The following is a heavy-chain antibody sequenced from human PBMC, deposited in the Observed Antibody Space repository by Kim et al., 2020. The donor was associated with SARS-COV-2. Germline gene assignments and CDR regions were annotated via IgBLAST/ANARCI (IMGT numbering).Heavy chain of an antibody. J-gene: IGHJ4*02. CDR1: GFTFSSHW. D-gene: IGHD6-19*01. V-gene: IGHV3-74*01. CDR3: TRRQFTSGWYYFDY. CDR2: INSDGSTT. Sequence: GGSLRLSCAASGFTFSSHWMHWVRQAPGKGLVWVSRINSDGSTTSYAYSVKGRFTISRDNAKNTLYLQMNSLRAEDTAVYYCTRRQFTSGWYYFDYWGQGTLVTVSS.